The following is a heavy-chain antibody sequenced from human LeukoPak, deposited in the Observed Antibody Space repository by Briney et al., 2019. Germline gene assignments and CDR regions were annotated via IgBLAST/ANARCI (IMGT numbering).Heavy chain of an antibody. CDR2: ISVYTGNT. V-gene: IGHV1-18*01. CDR3: ARPLFTSGYQIYY. D-gene: IGHD3-22*01. J-gene: IGHJ4*02. CDR1: GYTFTSYG. Sequence: ASVRVSCKASGYTFTSYGITGVRQAPGQGLEWMGWISVYTGNTNYAQKLQGRVTMTTDTSTNNAYMELKSLRSDDTAVYYCARPLFTSGYQIYYWGQGTLVTVSS.